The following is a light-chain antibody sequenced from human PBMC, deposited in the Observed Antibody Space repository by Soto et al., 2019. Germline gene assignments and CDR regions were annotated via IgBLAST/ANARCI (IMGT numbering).Light chain of an antibody. Sequence: QSVLTQPPSASGTPGQGVTVSCSGSSSNIASNTVNWYQQLPVTAPKLLIYSNDQRPSGVPGRFSASKSGTSASLAISGLQSEDEADYYCASWDDSLNGHVFGTGTKVTVL. CDR1: SSNIASNT. V-gene: IGLV1-44*01. CDR3: ASWDDSLNGHV. CDR2: SND. J-gene: IGLJ1*01.